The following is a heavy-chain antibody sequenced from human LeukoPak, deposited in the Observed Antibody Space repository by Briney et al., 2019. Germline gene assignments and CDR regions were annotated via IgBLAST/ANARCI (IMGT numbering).Heavy chain of an antibody. CDR2: INHSGST. CDR1: GGSFSGCY. J-gene: IGHJ4*02. Sequence: SETLSLTCAVYGGSFSGCYWSWIRHPPREGRVWSGEINHSGSTNYNPSLKRRLTISVETSKNQSSLKLSSGTAADTAVYYCARAISPRYCSGGSCYSGEKLDCWGEKTLLTVSS. D-gene: IGHD2-15*01. CDR3: ARAISPRYCSGGSCYSGEKLDC. V-gene: IGHV4-34*01.